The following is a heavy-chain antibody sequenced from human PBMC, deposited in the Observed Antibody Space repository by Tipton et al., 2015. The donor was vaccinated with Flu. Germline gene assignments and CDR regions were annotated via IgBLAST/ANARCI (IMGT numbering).Heavy chain of an antibody. J-gene: IGHJ6*02. V-gene: IGHV4-4*07. CDR3: ARYSSSWSHYGMDV. D-gene: IGHD6-13*01. CDR2: IYTSGST. CDR1: GGSISSYY. Sequence: TLSLTCTVSGGSISSYYWSWIRQPAGKGLEWIGRIYTSGSTNYNPPLKSRVTTSVDTSKNQFSLKLSSVTAADTAVYYCARYSSSWSHYGMDVWGQGTTVTVSS.